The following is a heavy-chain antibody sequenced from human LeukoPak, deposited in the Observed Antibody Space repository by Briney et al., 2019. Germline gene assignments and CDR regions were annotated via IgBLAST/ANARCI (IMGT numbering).Heavy chain of an antibody. J-gene: IGHJ4*02. CDR3: ATDLFNSGTYSGDH. D-gene: IGHD1-26*01. Sequence: GGSLRLSCAASGFTFSSYAMSWVRQAPGKGLEWVSAISGSGGSTYYADSVKGRFIISRDNSKNTLYLQMNSLRAEDTAVYYCATDLFNSGTYSGDHWGQGTLVTVSS. CDR2: ISGSGGST. V-gene: IGHV3-23*01. CDR1: GFTFSSYA.